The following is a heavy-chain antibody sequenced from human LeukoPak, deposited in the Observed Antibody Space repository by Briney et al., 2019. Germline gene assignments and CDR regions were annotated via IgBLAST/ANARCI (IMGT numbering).Heavy chain of an antibody. Sequence: PSETLSLTCAVYDGSFSGYYWGSVRQAPGKGLEWVSSISSSSSYIYYADSVKGRFTISRDNAKNSLYLQMNSLRAEDTAVYYCAREVGATNGGFYYYYHMDVWGKGTTVTISS. CDR3: AREVGATNGGFYYYYHMDV. D-gene: IGHD1-26*01. CDR2: ISSSSSYI. V-gene: IGHV3-21*01. J-gene: IGHJ6*03. CDR1: DGSFSGYY.